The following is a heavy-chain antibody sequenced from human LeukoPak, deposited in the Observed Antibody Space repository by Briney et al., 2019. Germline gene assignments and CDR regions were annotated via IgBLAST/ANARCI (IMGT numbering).Heavy chain of an antibody. V-gene: IGHV4-59*08. Sequence: SETLSLTYTVSGGSISSYYWSWIRQPPGKGLVWIGYIYYSGSTNYNPSLKSRVTISVDTSKNQFSLKLSSVTAADTAVYYCARNSPHTYYDILTGYYNPLFDYWGQGTLVTVSS. CDR2: IYYSGST. D-gene: IGHD3-9*01. CDR1: GGSISSYY. CDR3: ARNSPHTYYDILTGYYNPLFDY. J-gene: IGHJ4*02.